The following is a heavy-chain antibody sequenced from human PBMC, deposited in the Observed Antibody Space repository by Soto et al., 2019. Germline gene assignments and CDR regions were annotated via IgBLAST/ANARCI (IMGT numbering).Heavy chain of an antibody. D-gene: IGHD6-19*01. V-gene: IGHV3-30-3*01. J-gene: IGHJ4*02. CDR3: AKDYRRVFGWSWYFDY. Sequence: GGSLRLSCAASGFTFSSYAMHWVRQAPGKGLEWVAVISYDGSNKYYADSVKGRFTISRDNSKNTLYLQMNSLRAEDTAVYYCAKDYRRVFGWSWYFDYWGQGTLVTVSS. CDR2: ISYDGSNK. CDR1: GFTFSSYA.